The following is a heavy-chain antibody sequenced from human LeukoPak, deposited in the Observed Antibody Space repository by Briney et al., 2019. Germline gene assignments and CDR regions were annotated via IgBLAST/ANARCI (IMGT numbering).Heavy chain of an antibody. CDR2: IYYSGST. V-gene: IGHV4-39*07. Sequence: KPSETLSLTCTVSGGSISSSSYYWGWSRQPPGKGLEWIGSIYYSGSTYYNPSLKSRVTISIDTSKNQFSLELSSVTAADTAVYFCARVAAAGNYYFDYWGQGTLVTVSS. D-gene: IGHD6-13*01. J-gene: IGHJ4*02. CDR1: GGSISSSSYY. CDR3: ARVAAAGNYYFDY.